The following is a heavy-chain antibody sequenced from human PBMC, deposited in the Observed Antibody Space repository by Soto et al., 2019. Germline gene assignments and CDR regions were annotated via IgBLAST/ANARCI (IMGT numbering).Heavy chain of an antibody. CDR1: RGSISSYY. J-gene: IGHJ5*02. D-gene: IGHD3-10*01. V-gene: IGHV4-59*01. CDR3: ARESAGSGKNNWFDP. CDR2: IHRTGST. Sequence: SGTLSLPGSVSRGSISSYYWSWVGQPPGKALEWIGVIHRTGSTKYNPSRASQVTISVDTSQNPLALRQSSVTAADTAVYYCARESAGSGKNNWFDPWGQGILVPVSS.